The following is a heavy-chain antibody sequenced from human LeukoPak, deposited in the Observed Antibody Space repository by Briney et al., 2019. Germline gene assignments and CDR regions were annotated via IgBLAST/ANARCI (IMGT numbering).Heavy chain of an antibody. V-gene: IGHV3-7*01. Sequence: PGGSLRLSCAASGFTFSSYWMSWVRQAPGKGLEWVANIKQDGSEKYYADSVKGRFTISRDNAKNSLYLQMNSLRAEDTAVYYCARDLSSRLADVWGQGTTVTVSS. D-gene: IGHD3-16*01. CDR3: ARDLSSRLADV. CDR1: GFTFSSYW. J-gene: IGHJ6*02. CDR2: IKQDGSEK.